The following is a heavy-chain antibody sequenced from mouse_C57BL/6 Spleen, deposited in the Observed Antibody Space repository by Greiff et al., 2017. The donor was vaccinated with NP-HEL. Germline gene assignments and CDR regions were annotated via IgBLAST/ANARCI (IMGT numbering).Heavy chain of an antibody. J-gene: IGHJ1*03. CDR3: ARQPTVAPYFDV. D-gene: IGHD1-1*01. CDR1: GYAFSSSW. Sequence: QVQLQQSGPELVKPGASVKISCKASGYAFSSSWMNWVKQRPGKGLEWIGRIYPGDGDTNYNGKFKGKATLTADKSSSTAYMQLSSLTSEDSAVYFCARQPTVAPYFDVWGTGTTVTVSS. CDR2: IYPGDGDT. V-gene: IGHV1-82*01.